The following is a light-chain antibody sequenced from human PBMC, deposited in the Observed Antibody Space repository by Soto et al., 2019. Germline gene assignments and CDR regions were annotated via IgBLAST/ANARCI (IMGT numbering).Light chain of an antibody. CDR2: GVS. J-gene: IGKJ3*01. Sequence: TVMTQSPATLSVSPGDTATLSCRSSQNVHINLAWYQQKPGQAPTLLIYGVSARAPGVPARFSGTGSGTEFTLTIRNLQSEDFGVYYCQQRSNWPPFTFGPGTKVDIK. CDR3: QQRSNWPPFT. CDR1: QNVHIN. V-gene: IGKV3-15*01.